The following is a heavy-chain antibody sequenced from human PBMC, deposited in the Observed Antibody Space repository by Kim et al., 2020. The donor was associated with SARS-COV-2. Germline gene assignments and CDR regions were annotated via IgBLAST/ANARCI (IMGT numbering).Heavy chain of an antibody. CDR2: INTNNGNP. CDR1: GYTFTSFA. D-gene: IGHD3-3*01. J-gene: IGHJ6*02. Sequence: ASVKVSCKASGYTFTSFAMNWVRQAPGQGLEWSGWINTNNGNPGYAQGFSGRFVFSLDTSVSTAYLQISSLKAEDIAVYYCARESFCNATNCYNGMDVWG. CDR3: ARESFCNATNCYNGMDV. V-gene: IGHV7-4-1*02.